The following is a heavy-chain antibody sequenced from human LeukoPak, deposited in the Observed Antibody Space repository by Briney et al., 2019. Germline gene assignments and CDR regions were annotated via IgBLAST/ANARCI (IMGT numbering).Heavy chain of an antibody. CDR1: GGSFSGYY. CDR3: ARVFDSGSQAYFYYMDV. Sequence: SETLSLTCAVYGGSFSGYYWSWIRQPPGRGLEWIGEINHSGSTNYNPSLKSRVTMSVDTSKNQLSLKVSSVTAADTAVYYCARVFDSGSQAYFYYMDVWGKGTTVIISS. D-gene: IGHD3-10*01. V-gene: IGHV4-34*01. J-gene: IGHJ6*03. CDR2: INHSGST.